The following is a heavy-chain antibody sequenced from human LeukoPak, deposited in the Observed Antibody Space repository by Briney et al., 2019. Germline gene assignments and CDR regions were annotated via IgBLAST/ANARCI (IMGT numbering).Heavy chain of an antibody. D-gene: IGHD6-6*01. V-gene: IGHV3-21*01. Sequence: GGSLRLSCAASGFTFSSYSMNWVRQAPGKGLEWVSSISSSSSYIYYAVSVKGRFTISRDNAKNSLYLQMNSLRAEDTAVYYCARGSSWSRSDYFDYWGQGTLVTVSS. CDR1: GFTFSSYS. J-gene: IGHJ4*02. CDR3: ARGSSWSRSDYFDY. CDR2: ISSSSSYI.